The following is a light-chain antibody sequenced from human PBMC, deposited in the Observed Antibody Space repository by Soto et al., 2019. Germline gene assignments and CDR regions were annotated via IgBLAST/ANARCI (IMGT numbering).Light chain of an antibody. J-gene: IGKJ1*01. Sequence: EIVMTQPPGTLSVSPGERATLSCRASQSVSSTYLAWYQQKPGQAPRLLIYGASSRAPGIPDRFSGSGSGTDFTLTISRLEPEDFAVYYCQQSGSSPQTLGQGTKVDI. V-gene: IGKV3-20*01. CDR1: QSVSSTY. CDR3: QQSGSSPQT. CDR2: GAS.